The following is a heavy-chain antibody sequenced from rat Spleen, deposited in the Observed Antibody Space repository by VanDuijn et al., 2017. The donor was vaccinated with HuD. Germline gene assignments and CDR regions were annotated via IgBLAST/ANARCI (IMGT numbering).Heavy chain of an antibody. Sequence: EVQLVESGGGLVQPGRSMKLSCAASGFTFSNFDMAWVRQTPTKGLEWVASINFDGSGTYYRDSVKGRFTFSRDNAKNTVYLQMDSLRSEDTATYYCTRCWDAWGQGASVTVSS. CDR1: GFTFSNFD. CDR2: INFDGSGT. CDR3: TRCWDA. J-gene: IGHJ4*01. V-gene: IGHV5-25*01.